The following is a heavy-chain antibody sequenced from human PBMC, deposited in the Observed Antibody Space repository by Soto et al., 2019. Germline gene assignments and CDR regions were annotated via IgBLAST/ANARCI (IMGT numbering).Heavy chain of an antibody. J-gene: IGHJ4*02. CDR3: ITDPYYDFWSGYHFDY. V-gene: IGHV3-15*01. CDR1: GFSFDKAW. CDR2: IKNKTDGAIR. D-gene: IGHD3-3*01. Sequence: EAHLVQSGGGLVKPGGSLRLSCAASGFSFDKAWMSWVRLTPGKGLEWVGRIKNKTDGAIRDYPAFVSDRFTISRDDSRSTLYLQMNSLKIEDTAVYYCITDPYYDFWSGYHFDYWGQGTLVTVSS.